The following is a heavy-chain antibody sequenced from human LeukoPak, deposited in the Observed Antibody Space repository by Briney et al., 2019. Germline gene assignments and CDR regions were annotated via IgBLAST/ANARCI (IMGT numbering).Heavy chain of an antibody. Sequence: SETLSLTCTVSGGSISSSSYYWGWIRQPSGKGLEWIGSIYYSGSTYYNPSLKSRVTISVDTSKNQFSLKLSSVTAAGTAVYYCARGPLPTIEYWGQGILVTVS. V-gene: IGHV4-39*01. D-gene: IGHD5-12*01. CDR1: GGSISSSSYY. CDR2: IYYSGST. CDR3: ARGPLPTIEY. J-gene: IGHJ4*02.